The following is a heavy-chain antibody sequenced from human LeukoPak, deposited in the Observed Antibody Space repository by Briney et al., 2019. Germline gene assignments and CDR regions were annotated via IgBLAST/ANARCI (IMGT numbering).Heavy chain of an antibody. Sequence: SETLSLTCTVSGGSISSYYWSWIRQPPGKGLEWIGYIYYSGSTNYNPSLKSRVTISVDTSKNQFSLKLSSVTAADTAVYYCARGLWFGELLWFDYWGQGTLVTGSS. D-gene: IGHD3-10*01. CDR2: IYYSGST. CDR3: ARGLWFGELLWFDY. J-gene: IGHJ4*02. V-gene: IGHV4-59*01. CDR1: GGSISSYY.